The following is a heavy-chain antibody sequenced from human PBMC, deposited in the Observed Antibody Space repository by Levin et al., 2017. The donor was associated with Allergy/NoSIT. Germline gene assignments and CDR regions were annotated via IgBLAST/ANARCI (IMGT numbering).Heavy chain of an antibody. CDR1: GYTFTGYY. Sequence: ASVKVSCKASGYTFTGYYMHWVRQAPGQGLEWMGWINPNSGGTNYAQKFQGRVTMTRDTSISTAYMELSRLRSDDTAVYYCARTYSSSWYFHFPYYYGMDVWGQGTTVTVSS. CDR3: ARTYSSSWYFHFPYYYGMDV. CDR2: INPNSGGT. J-gene: IGHJ6*02. D-gene: IGHD6-13*01. V-gene: IGHV1-2*02.